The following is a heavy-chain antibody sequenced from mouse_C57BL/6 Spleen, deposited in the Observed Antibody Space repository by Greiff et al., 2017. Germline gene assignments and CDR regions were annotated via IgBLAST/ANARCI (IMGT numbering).Heavy chain of an antibody. V-gene: IGHV5-17*01. CDR1: GFTFSDYG. Sequence: EVKLVESGGGLVKPGGSLKLSCAASGFTFSDYGMHWVRQAPEKGLEWVAYISSGSSTIYYADTVKGRFTISRDNAKNTLFLQMTSLRSEDTAMYYCARRAWVTTVYFDYWGQGTTLTVSS. CDR3: ARRAWVTTVYFDY. CDR2: ISSGSSTI. D-gene: IGHD2-2*01. J-gene: IGHJ2*01.